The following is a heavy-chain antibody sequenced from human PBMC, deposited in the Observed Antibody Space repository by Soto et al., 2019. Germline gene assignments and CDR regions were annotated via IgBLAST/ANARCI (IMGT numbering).Heavy chain of an antibody. CDR2: ISAYNGNT. CDR1: GYTFTSYG. J-gene: IGHJ6*02. Sequence: ASVKVSCKASGYTFTSYGISWVRQAPGQGLEWMGWISAYNGNTNYAQRLQGRVTMTTDTSTSTAYMELRSLRSDDTAVYYCARDSHYDSSGYYYDYYYYGMDVWGQGTTVTVSS. CDR3: ARDSHYDSSGYYYDYYYYGMDV. V-gene: IGHV1-18*04. D-gene: IGHD3-22*01.